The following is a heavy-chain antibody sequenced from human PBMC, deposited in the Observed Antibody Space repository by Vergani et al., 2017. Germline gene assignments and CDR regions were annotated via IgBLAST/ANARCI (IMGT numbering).Heavy chain of an antibody. Sequence: QVTLKESGPVLVKPTETLTLTCTVSGFSLSNARMRVSWIRQPPGKALEWLAHIFSNDEKSYSTSLKSRLTISKDTSKSQVVLTMTNMDPVDTATYYCARIMARLVRGVIPTNWFDPWGQGTLVTVSS. V-gene: IGHV2-26*01. CDR1: GFSLSNARMR. CDR2: IFSNDEK. CDR3: ARIMARLVRGVIPTNWFDP. J-gene: IGHJ5*02. D-gene: IGHD3-10*01.